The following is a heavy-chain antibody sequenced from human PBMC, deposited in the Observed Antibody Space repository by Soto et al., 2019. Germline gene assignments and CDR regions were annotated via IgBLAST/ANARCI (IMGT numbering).Heavy chain of an antibody. CDR3: ARGGSYGPDV. D-gene: IGHD4-17*01. CDR2: ITPDGIEK. CDR1: GFPFSNYL. J-gene: IGHJ6*02. Sequence: GGSLRLSCAASGFPFSNYLLSWVRRAPEKGLEWVAVITPDGIEKYYVDSLKGRFTISRDNAQNSLYLQMNSLRAEDTAVYYCARGGSYGPDVWGQGPTV. V-gene: IGHV3-7*02.